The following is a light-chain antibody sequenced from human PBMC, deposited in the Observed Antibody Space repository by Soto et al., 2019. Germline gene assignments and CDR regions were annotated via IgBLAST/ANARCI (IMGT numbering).Light chain of an antibody. J-gene: IGLJ7*01. CDR1: SSNIGAGYD. Sequence: QTVVTQPPSVSGAPGQRVTISCTGNSSNIGAGYDVHWYQQLPGTAPKLLIYDNSNRPSGVPDRFSGSRSGTSVSLAITGLQAEDEAYYYCQSYDSSLSVVFGGGTQLTVL. CDR2: DNS. CDR3: QSYDSSLSVV. V-gene: IGLV1-40*01.